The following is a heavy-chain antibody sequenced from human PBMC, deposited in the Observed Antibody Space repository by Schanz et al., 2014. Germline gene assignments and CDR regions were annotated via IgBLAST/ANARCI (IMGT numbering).Heavy chain of an antibody. V-gene: IGHV3-23*01. D-gene: IGHD6-6*01. CDR1: GFTFSSYA. CDR2: ISGSGGST. CDR3: ARAPPPYSSSPYYWYYGMDV. J-gene: IGHJ6*02. Sequence: EVQLLESGGGLVQPGGSLRLSCAASGFTFSSYALSWVRQAPGKGLAWVSAISGSGGSTYYADSVKGRFTISRDNSKNTLYLQRNSLRAEDTAVYYCARAPPPYSSSPYYWYYGMDVWGQGTTVTVSS.